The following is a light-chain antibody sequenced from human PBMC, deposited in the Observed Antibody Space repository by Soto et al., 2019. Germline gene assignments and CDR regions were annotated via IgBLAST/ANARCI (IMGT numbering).Light chain of an antibody. V-gene: IGLV2-11*01. CDR2: DVS. Sequence: QAVQSQPRSWFGTPGQSVTISCTGTSSDVGGYNNGSWYQQHPGKAPKLMIYDVSERPSGVADRFSGSKSGNTASLTISGLQAEDEADYYCCSYAVPFYLFGNGSKVTVL. CDR3: CSYAVPFYL. CDR1: SSDVGGYNN. J-gene: IGLJ1*01.